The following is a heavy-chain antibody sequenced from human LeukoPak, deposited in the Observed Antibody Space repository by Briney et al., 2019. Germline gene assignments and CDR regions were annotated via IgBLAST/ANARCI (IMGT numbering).Heavy chain of an antibody. CDR3: ARTGYWNGYAFDY. Sequence: GGSLRLSCGASGFIFSDYYMGWIRQAPGGGLEWVSYIGTAYSTVYADSVKGRFTISRDNAKSSLSLQMSSLRAEDTAVYYCARTGYWNGYAFDYWGQGTPVTVSS. CDR2: IGTAYSTV. J-gene: IGHJ4*02. V-gene: IGHV3-11*04. CDR1: GFIFSDYY. D-gene: IGHD3-3*01.